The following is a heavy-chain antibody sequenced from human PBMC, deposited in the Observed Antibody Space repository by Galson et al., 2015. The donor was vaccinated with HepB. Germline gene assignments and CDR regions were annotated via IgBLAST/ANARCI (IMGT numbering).Heavy chain of an antibody. D-gene: IGHD2-2*01. CDR3: ARDQGYCSGITCLIYDY. CDR2: ISENGGST. CDR1: GFTFKNHS. Sequence: SLRLSCAASGFTFKNHSMSWVRQAPGKGLEWVSAISENGGSTHYADSVKGRFTISRDNSKNTLYLQMNSVRAEGTAVYYCARDQGYCSGITCLIYDYWGQGTLVTVS. J-gene: IGHJ4*02. V-gene: IGHV3-23*01.